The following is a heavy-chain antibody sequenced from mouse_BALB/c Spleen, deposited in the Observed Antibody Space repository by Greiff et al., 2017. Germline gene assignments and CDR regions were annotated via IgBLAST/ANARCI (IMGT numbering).Heavy chain of an antibody. CDR2: ISSGGST. V-gene: IGHV5-6-5*01. D-gene: IGHD1-1*01. Sequence: EVQLVESGGGLVKPGGSLKLSCAASGFTFSSYAMSWVRQTPEKRLEWVASISSGGSTYYPDSVKGRFTISRDNARNILCLQMSSLRSEDTAMYYCARSYGSHWYFDVWGAGTTVTVSS. J-gene: IGHJ1*01. CDR1: GFTFSSYA. CDR3: ARSYGSHWYFDV.